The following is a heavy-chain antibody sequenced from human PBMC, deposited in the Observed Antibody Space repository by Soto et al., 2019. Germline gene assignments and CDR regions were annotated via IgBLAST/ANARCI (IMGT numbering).Heavy chain of an antibody. V-gene: IGHV3-53*01. CDR2: IYSGGNP. Sequence: GGSLRLSCAASGFSVGGNYMSWVRQAPGKGLELVSLIYSGGNPFYADSMKGRFTLSRDNSNNMLYLQMDSLRAEDTAVYYCARGPNSDCWGQGALVTISS. CDR1: GFSVGGNY. D-gene: IGHD1-1*01. CDR3: ARGPNSDC. J-gene: IGHJ4*02.